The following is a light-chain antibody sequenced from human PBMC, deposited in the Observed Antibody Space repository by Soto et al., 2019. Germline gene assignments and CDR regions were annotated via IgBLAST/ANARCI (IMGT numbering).Light chain of an antibody. CDR1: QSVGSNF. Sequence: EIVLTQSPGTLSLSPGERATLSCRASQSVGSNFLAWYQQKPGQAPKLLISGASRRATGIPDRFSGSGSGTDFTLTISRLEPEDFALYSCQQYGSSPGTFGQGTKLEIK. CDR2: GAS. CDR3: QQYGSSPGT. J-gene: IGKJ2*02. V-gene: IGKV3-20*01.